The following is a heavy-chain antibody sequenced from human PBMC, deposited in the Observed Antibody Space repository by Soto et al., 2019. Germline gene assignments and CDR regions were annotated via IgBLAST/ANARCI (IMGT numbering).Heavy chain of an antibody. CDR1: GYTFTSYG. J-gene: IGHJ3*02. V-gene: IGHV1-18*01. CDR2: ISAYNGNT. D-gene: IGHD5-12*01. Sequence: ASVKVSCKASGYTFTSYGISWVRQAPGQGLEWMGWISAYNGNTNYAQKLQGRVTMTTDTSTSTAYMELRSLRSDDTAVYYCARDGATDVNIVATGWGDDAFDIWGQGTMVTVSS. CDR3: ARDGATDVNIVATGWGDDAFDI.